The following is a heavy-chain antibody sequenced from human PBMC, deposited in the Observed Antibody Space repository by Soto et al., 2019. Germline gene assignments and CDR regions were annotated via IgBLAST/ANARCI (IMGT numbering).Heavy chain of an antibody. CDR1: GFTFDDYA. Sequence: PGGSLRLSCAASGFTFDDYAMHWVRQAPGKGLEWVSGISWNSGSIGYADSVKGRFTISRGNAKNSLYLQMNSLRAEDTALYYCAKDIEEDYSNFTPFGGMDVWGQGTTVTVSS. D-gene: IGHD4-4*01. CDR2: ISWNSGSI. V-gene: IGHV3-9*01. J-gene: IGHJ6*02. CDR3: AKDIEEDYSNFTPFGGMDV.